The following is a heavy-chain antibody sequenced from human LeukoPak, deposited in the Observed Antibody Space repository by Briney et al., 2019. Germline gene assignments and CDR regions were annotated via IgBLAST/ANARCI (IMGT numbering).Heavy chain of an antibody. CDR2: IYYSGST. J-gene: IGHJ4*02. CDR3: AAAGISRRFGY. V-gene: IGHV4-59*01. D-gene: IGHD6-13*01. Sequence: PSETLSLTCTVSGGSISSYYWSWIRQPPGKGLEWIGYIYYSGSTNYNPSLKSRVTISVDTSKNQFSLKLSSVTAADTAVYYCAAAGISRRFGYWGQGTLVTVSS. CDR1: GGSISSYY.